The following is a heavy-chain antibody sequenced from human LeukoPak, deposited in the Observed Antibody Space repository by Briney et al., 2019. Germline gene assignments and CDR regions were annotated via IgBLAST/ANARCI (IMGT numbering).Heavy chain of an antibody. Sequence: GGSLRLPCAASGFTFSDYFMSWIRQAPGKGLEWVSYISGSGDIRYYADSVKGRFTISRDNAKNSVFLQMNSLRAEDTAVYYCTRDWNYYDSSGYYWGQGTLVAVSS. J-gene: IGHJ4*02. CDR2: ISGSGDIR. CDR3: TRDWNYYDSSGYY. CDR1: GFTFSDYF. V-gene: IGHV3-11*04. D-gene: IGHD3-22*01.